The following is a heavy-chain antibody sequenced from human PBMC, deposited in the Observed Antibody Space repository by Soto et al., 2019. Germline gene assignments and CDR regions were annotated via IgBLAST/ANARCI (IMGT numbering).Heavy chain of an antibody. V-gene: IGHV1-69*13. CDR1: GGTFSSYA. CDR2: IIPIFGTA. Sequence: ASVKVSCKASGGTFSSYAISWVRQAPGQGLEWMGGIIPIFGTANYAQKFQGRVTITADESTSTAYMELSSLRSEDTAVYYCARVNQLLIGQNYYGMDVWGQGTTVTVSS. D-gene: IGHD2-2*01. J-gene: IGHJ6*02. CDR3: ARVNQLLIGQNYYGMDV.